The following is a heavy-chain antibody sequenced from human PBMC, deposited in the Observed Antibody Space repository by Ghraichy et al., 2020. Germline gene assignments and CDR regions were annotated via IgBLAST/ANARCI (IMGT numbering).Heavy chain of an antibody. CDR1: GGTFSSYA. J-gene: IGHJ4*02. D-gene: IGHD1-26*01. CDR2: IIPILGIA. CDR3: ASPRGMGASVY. V-gene: IGHV1-69*04. Sequence: SVKVSCKASGGTFSSYAISWVRQAPGQGLEWMGRIIPILGIANYAQKFQGRVTITADKSTSTAYMELSSLRSEDTAVYYCASPRGMGASVYWGQGTLVTVSS.